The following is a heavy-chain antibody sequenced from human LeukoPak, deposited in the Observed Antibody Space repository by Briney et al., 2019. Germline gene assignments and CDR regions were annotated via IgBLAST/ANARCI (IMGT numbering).Heavy chain of an antibody. Sequence: SETLSLTCTASGGSISSYYWSWIRQPPGKGLEWIGYIYYSGSTNYNPSLKSRVTISVDTSKNQFSLKLSSVTAADTAVYYCARDRRYSSGWYGIDYWGQGPLVTVSS. CDR1: GGSISSYY. J-gene: IGHJ4*02. V-gene: IGHV4-59*01. D-gene: IGHD6-19*01. CDR2: IYYSGST. CDR3: ARDRRYSSGWYGIDY.